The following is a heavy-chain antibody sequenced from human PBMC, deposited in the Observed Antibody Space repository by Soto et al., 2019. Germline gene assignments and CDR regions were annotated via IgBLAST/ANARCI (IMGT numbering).Heavy chain of an antibody. Sequence: QVQLEQSGAEVKKPGSSVKVSCKASGGTFSNYVINWVRQAPGQGLEWMGQTRPTFGAANYAQKFQGRLTLTADESTSTAYMELSSLRSEDTDFYCCANGCARRVDPWGQGTLVTVSS. J-gene: IGHJ5*02. CDR2: TRPTFGAA. CDR1: GGTFSNYV. CDR3: ANGCARRVDP. D-gene: IGHD6-25*01. V-gene: IGHV1-69*12.